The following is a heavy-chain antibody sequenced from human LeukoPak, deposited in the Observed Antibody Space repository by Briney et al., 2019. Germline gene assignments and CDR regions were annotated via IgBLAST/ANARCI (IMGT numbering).Heavy chain of an antibody. V-gene: IGHV1-2*02. J-gene: IGHJ6*02. Sequence: GASVKVSCKASGYTFTGYYMHWVRQAPGQGREWMGWINPNSGGTNYAQKFQGRVTMTRDTSISTAYMELSRLRSDDTAVYYCARGGCSGGSCPQIYYYYGMDVWGQGTTVTVSS. D-gene: IGHD2-15*01. CDR2: INPNSGGT. CDR1: GYTFTGYY. CDR3: ARGGCSGGSCPQIYYYYGMDV.